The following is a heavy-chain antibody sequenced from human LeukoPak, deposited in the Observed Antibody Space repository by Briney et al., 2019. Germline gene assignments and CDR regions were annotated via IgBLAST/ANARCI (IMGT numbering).Heavy chain of an antibody. D-gene: IGHD5-18*01. CDR2: IIPIFGTA. V-gene: IGHV1-69*01. J-gene: IGHJ4*02. CDR3: ARFSTGYSYAPIDY. Sequence: ASVKVSCTASGGTFSSYAISWVRQAPGQGLEWMGGIIPIFGTANYAQKFQGRVTITADESTSTAYMELSSLRSEDTAVYYCARFSTGYSYAPIDYWGQGTLVTVSS. CDR1: GGTFSSYA.